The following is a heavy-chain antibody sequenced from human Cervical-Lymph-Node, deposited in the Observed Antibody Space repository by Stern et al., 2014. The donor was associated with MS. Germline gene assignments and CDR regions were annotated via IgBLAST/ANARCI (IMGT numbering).Heavy chain of an antibody. CDR2: IWYDGSNE. J-gene: IGHJ6*02. V-gene: IGHV3-33*03. CDR1: GFTFSSYQ. CDR3: AKEQGSHFYGLDV. Sequence: VQLVESGGGVVQPGRSLRLSCAASGFTFSSYQMHWVRQAPGKGLGWVAVIWYDGSNEYYAASLKGRFTISRDNSKNTLYLQMNSLRAEDTAVYYCAKEQGSHFYGLDVWGQGTTVTVSS. D-gene: IGHD3-10*01.